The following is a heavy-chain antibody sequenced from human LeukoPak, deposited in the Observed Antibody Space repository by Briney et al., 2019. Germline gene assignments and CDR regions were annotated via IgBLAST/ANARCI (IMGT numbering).Heavy chain of an antibody. V-gene: IGHV4-61*01. CDR3: ARVLYSSGWTLFDY. D-gene: IGHD6-19*01. Sequence: SETLSLTCTVSGGSVSSGSYYWSWIRQPPGKGLEWIGYIYYSGSTNYNPSLKSRVTISVDTSKNQFSLKLSSVTAAGTAVYYCARVLYSSGWTLFDYWGQGTLVTVSS. CDR1: GGSVSSGSYY. CDR2: IYYSGST. J-gene: IGHJ4*02.